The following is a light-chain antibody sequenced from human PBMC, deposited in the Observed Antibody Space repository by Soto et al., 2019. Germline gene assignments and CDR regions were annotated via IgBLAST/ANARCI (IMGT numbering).Light chain of an antibody. Sequence: EIVMTQSPGTLSVSPGERATLSCRASQNIDTKLAWYQQRPGQAPRLLIYGVSTRATGIPARFSGSGSETKFTLTISSLQSEDFAVYYCQQYNNWPPLTFGGGTKVDIK. CDR3: QQYNNWPPLT. J-gene: IGKJ4*01. CDR2: GVS. V-gene: IGKV3-15*01. CDR1: QNIDTK.